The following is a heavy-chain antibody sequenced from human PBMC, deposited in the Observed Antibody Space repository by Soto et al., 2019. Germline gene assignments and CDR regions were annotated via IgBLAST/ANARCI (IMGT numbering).Heavy chain of an antibody. D-gene: IGHD6-6*01. V-gene: IGHV1-69*13. J-gene: IGHJ6*02. CDR1: GGTFSSYA. Sequence: SVKVSCKASGGTFSSYAISWVRQAPGQGLEWMGGIIPIFGTADYAQKFQGRVTITADESTSTAYMELSSLRSEDTAVYYCASPSSGYYYYGMDVWGQGTTVTVSS. CDR2: IIPIFGTA. CDR3: ASPSSGYYYYGMDV.